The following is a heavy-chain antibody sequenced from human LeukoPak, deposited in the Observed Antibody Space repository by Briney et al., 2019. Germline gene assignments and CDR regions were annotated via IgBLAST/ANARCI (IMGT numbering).Heavy chain of an antibody. Sequence: SETPSLTCAVSGGSVTSTNWWTWARHPPGKGLKWIGEVHLDGRTNYNPSLTGRLTLSVDLYENHISLKLTSVTAADTAVYYCAREGGFYRPLDYLGQGTLVTVSS. CDR3: AREGGFYRPLDY. J-gene: IGHJ4*02. CDR1: GGSVTSTNW. D-gene: IGHD3-3*01. V-gene: IGHV4-4*02. CDR2: VHLDGRT.